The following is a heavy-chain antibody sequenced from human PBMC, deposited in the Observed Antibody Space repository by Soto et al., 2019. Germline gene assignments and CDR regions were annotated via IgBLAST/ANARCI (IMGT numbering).Heavy chain of an antibody. CDR3: ASIAARENVRCFDY. CDR2: INHSGST. Sequence: SETLSLTCAVYGGSFSGYYWSWIRQPPGKGLEWIGEINHSGSTNYNPSLKSRVTISVDTSKNQFSLKLSSVTAADTAVYYCASIAARENVRCFDYWGQGTLVTVSS. D-gene: IGHD6-6*01. CDR1: GGSFSGYY. V-gene: IGHV4-34*01. J-gene: IGHJ4*02.